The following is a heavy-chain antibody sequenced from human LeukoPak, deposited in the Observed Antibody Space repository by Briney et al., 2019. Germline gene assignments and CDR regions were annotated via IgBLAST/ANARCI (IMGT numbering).Heavy chain of an antibody. J-gene: IGHJ4*02. V-gene: IGHV3-21*01. D-gene: IGHD1-26*01. CDR2: ISSSSSYI. CDR1: GFTFSSYS. Sequence: GGSLRLSCAASGFTFSSYSMNWVRQAPGKGLEWVSSISSSSSYIYYADSVKGRFTISRDNAKNSLYLQMNSLRAEDTAVYYCASIPRGSYSHRDYWGQGTLVTVSS. CDR3: ASIPRGSYSHRDY.